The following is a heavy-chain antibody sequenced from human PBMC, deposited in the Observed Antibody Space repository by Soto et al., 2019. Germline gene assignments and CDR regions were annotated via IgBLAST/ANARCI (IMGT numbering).Heavy chain of an antibody. CDR3: ARPLGFDTTGFDY. CDR2: INPSGGST. V-gene: IGHV1-46*01. J-gene: IGHJ4*02. Sequence: ASVKVSCNASGYTFTSYYMHWVRQAPGQGLEWMGIINPSGGSTSYAQKFQGRVTMTRDTSTSTVYMELSSMRSEDTAVYYCARPLGFDTTGFDYWGQGTLVTVSS. D-gene: IGHD3-10*01. CDR1: GYTFTSYY.